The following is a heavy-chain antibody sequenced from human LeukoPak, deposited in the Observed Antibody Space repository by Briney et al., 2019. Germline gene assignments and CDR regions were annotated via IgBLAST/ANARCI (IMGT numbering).Heavy chain of an antibody. CDR1: GFTFSSYA. Sequence: GGSLRLSCAASGFTFSSYAMNWVRQAPGKGLEWVSYISSSGSTIYYADSVKGRFTISGDNAKNSLYLQMNSLRAEDTAVYYCARDHMVRGTLMDCWGQGTLVTVSS. V-gene: IGHV3-48*03. J-gene: IGHJ4*02. CDR2: ISSSGSTI. D-gene: IGHD3-10*01. CDR3: ARDHMVRGTLMDC.